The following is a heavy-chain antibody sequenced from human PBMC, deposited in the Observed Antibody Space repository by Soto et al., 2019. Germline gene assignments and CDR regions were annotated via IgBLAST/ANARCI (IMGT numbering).Heavy chain of an antibody. CDR1: GGTFSSYT. D-gene: IGHD2-2*01. CDR2: IIPILGIA. J-gene: IGHJ3*02. Sequence: ASVKVSCKASGGTFSSYTISWVRQAPGQGLEWMGRIIPILGIANYAQKFQGRVTITADKSTSTAYMELGSLRSEDTAVYYCARLVVPAAPHDAFDIWGQGTMVTVSS. V-gene: IGHV1-69*02. CDR3: ARLVVPAAPHDAFDI.